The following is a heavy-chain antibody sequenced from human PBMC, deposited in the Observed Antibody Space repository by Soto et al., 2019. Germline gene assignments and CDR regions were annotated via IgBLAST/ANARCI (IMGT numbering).Heavy chain of an antibody. V-gene: IGHV1-69*01. CDR2: ITPFFGST. D-gene: IGHD3-22*01. CDR3: ALPNDTSEYYLFDY. Sequence: QVPLVQSGAEVKKPGSSVKVSCKASGGTFNSFAISWVRQVPGQGLEWMGVITPFFGSTKYAQRFQGRVTITSHESMITAYMELSSLRPEDTAVYYCALPNDTSEYYLFDYWGQGTLVTVSS. J-gene: IGHJ4*02. CDR1: GGTFNSFA.